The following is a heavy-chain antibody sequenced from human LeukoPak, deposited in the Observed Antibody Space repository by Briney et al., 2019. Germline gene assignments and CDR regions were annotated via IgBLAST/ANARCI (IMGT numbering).Heavy chain of an antibody. CDR2: ISSSSSTI. D-gene: IGHD1-14*01. Sequence: ASGMDCRYYSVDAVRQTTGKGLEWVSYISSSSSTIYYADSVKGRFTISRDNAKNSLYLQMNSLRAEDTAVYYCARGYHPDYFDYWGQGTLVTVSS. CDR1: GMDCRYYS. CDR3: ARGYHPDYFDY. J-gene: IGHJ4*02. V-gene: IGHV3-48*01.